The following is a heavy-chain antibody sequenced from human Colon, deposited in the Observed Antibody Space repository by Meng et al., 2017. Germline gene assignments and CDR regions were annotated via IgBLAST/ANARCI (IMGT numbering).Heavy chain of an antibody. Sequence: QLSLPETGPGPVKPSVALFLSCTVSGDSKSSEIWWSWVRQPPGKGLEWIGEVDNRGDTNYNPSLKSRVVISVDRSKNQFSLNLSSVNAADTAVYYCGRDQGRQLVNHWGQGTLVTVSS. D-gene: IGHD6-13*01. CDR1: GDSKSSEIW. CDR2: VDNRGDT. CDR3: GRDQGRQLVNH. J-gene: IGHJ4*02. V-gene: IGHV4-4*02.